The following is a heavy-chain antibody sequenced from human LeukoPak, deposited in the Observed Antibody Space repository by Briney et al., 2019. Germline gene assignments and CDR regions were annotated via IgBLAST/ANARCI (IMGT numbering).Heavy chain of an antibody. J-gene: IGHJ4*02. Sequence: SETLSLTCTVSGGSISSHYWSWIRQPPGKGLEWIGYIYYSGSTNYNPSLKSRVTISVDTSKNQFSLKLSSVTAADTAVYYCARLGYSNYVTAYFDYWGQGTLVTVSS. CDR3: ARLGYSNYVTAYFDY. CDR1: GGSISSHY. D-gene: IGHD4-11*01. CDR2: IYYSGST. V-gene: IGHV4-59*11.